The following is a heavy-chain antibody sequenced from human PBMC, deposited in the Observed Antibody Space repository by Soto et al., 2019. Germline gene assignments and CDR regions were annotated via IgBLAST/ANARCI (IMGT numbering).Heavy chain of an antibody. CDR3: ARDVGWGTDYCYSGMDV. Sequence: SVKVACKDSGYTFTSYGTRWAGQALGQGIDWMGWVSAYDGNTNCAQKLPGSLTLTTDTSTSTAYMKLMSLRSDDTAVYYCARDVGWGTDYCYSGMDVWRQGSTVTVSS. D-gene: IGHD3-16*01. J-gene: IGHJ6*02. CDR1: GYTFTSYG. V-gene: IGHV1-18*01. CDR2: VSAYDGNT.